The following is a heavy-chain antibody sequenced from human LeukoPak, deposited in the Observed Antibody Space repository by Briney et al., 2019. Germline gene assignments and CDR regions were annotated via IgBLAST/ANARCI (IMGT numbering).Heavy chain of an antibody. J-gene: IGHJ4*02. CDR1: GXTFTSYW. CDR3: ARHSHYDFWSGYLDY. CDR2: IDPSDSYT. D-gene: IGHD3-3*01. Sequence: GESLKISFKGSGXTFTSYWISWVRQMPGKGLEWMGKIDPSDSYTTYNASFQGHVTISADKSISAAYLQWSSLKASDTAMYYCARHSHYDFWSGYLDYWGQGTLVTVSS. V-gene: IGHV5-10-1*01.